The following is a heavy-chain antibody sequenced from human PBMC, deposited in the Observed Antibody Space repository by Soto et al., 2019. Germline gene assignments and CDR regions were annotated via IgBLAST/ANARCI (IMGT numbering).Heavy chain of an antibody. CDR2: ISDNGGTT. CDR1: EFTFSNYA. D-gene: IGHD6-13*01. J-gene: IGHJ6*02. Sequence: GGSLRLSCAASEFTFSNYAMSWVRQAPGKGLEWVSSISDNGGTTYYADSVKGRFTISRDNSKNTLYLQMNSLRAEDTAVYYCARERPPGIAAAALNDYYYYGMDVWGQGTTVTVSS. V-gene: IGHV3-23*01. CDR3: ARERPPGIAAAALNDYYYYGMDV.